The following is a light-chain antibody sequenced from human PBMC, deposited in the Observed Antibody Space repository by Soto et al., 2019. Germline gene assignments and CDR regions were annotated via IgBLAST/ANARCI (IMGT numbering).Light chain of an antibody. CDR2: DSD. CDR3: GTWYSSLSVVL. J-gene: IGLJ2*01. CDR1: SSNIGNNY. Sequence: QSVLTQPPSVSAAPGQKVTISCSGSSSNIGNNYVSWYQQLPETAPKLVIYDSDKRPSAIPDRFSGSKSGTSATLGITGVQTGDEADYYCGTWYSSLSVVLFGGGTKLTVL. V-gene: IGLV1-51*01.